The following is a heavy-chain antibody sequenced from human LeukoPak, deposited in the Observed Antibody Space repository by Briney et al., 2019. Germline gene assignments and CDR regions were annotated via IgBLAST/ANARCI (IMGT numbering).Heavy chain of an antibody. V-gene: IGHV3-23*01. CDR2: INNSGGRL. D-gene: IGHD4-17*01. Sequence: GGSLRLSCAASGFTFSSYAMSWVRQAPGKGLEWVSSINNSGGRLYYADSVKGRFTISRDNSKNTLYIQMDSLRAEDTAIYYCAKHGEAYGDSRTDYWGQGTLVTVPS. CDR1: GFTFSSYA. CDR3: AKHGEAYGDSRTDY. J-gene: IGHJ4*02.